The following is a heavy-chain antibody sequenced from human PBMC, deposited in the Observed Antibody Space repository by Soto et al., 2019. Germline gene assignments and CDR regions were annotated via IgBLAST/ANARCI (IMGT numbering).Heavy chain of an antibody. CDR2: INAGNGNT. Sequence: QVRLVQSGAEEKKPGASVKVSCKASGYTVTSYAMHWVRQAPGQRLEWMGWINAGNGNTKYSQKFQGRVTFTRDTSASTPYMELSSLRSEDTAVYYCARVSGWYFLDYWGQGTLVTVTS. CDR1: GYTVTSYA. V-gene: IGHV1-3*05. J-gene: IGHJ4*02. D-gene: IGHD6-19*01. CDR3: ARVSGWYFLDY.